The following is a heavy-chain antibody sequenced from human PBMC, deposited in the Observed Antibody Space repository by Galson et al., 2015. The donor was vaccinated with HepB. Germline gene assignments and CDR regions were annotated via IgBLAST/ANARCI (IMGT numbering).Heavy chain of an antibody. CDR2: ISYDGINK. J-gene: IGHJ4*02. V-gene: IGHV3-30*18. D-gene: IGHD2-21*01. CDR1: GFTFSDYG. Sequence: SLRLSCAASGFTFSDYGMHWIRQAPGKGLEWLAVISYDGINKYYADSVKGRFTISRDDSKNTVFLQMNSLRPDDTALYYCAKDLPHIVVFAKVDYWGQGTLVTFSS. CDR3: AKDLPHIVVFAKVDY.